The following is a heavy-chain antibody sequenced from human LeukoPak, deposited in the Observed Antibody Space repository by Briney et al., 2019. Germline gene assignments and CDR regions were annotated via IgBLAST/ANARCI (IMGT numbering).Heavy chain of an antibody. CDR2: IIPILGIA. Sequence: GASVKVSCKASGGTFSSYAICWVRQAPGQGLEWMGRIIPILGIANYAQKFQGRVTITADKSTSTAYMELSSLRSEDTAVYYCARDLNSSGDDYWGQGTLVTVSS. CDR3: ARDLNSSGDDY. D-gene: IGHD6-19*01. V-gene: IGHV1-69*04. J-gene: IGHJ4*02. CDR1: GGTFSSYA.